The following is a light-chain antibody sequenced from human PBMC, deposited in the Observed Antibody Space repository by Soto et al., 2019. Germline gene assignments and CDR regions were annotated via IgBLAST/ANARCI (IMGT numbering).Light chain of an antibody. CDR1: NSNFESYNL. V-gene: IGLV2-23*02. CDR2: EVN. CDR3: CSFAGGSSSDV. J-gene: IGLJ1*01. Sequence: QSVLTQPASVSGSPGQSVTISCTGSNSNFESYNLVSWYQQFPGKVPKVIIYEVNKRPSGVSFRFSGSKSGGTASLTISGLQAEDEADYYCCSFAGGSSSDVFGTGTKVTVL.